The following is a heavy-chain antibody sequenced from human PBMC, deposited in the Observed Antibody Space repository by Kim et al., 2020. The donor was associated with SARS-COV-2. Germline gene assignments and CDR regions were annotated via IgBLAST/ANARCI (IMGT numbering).Heavy chain of an antibody. CDR3: TRNYYGSGSYSQGNYGMDV. D-gene: IGHD3-10*01. Sequence: GRSLRLSCTASGFTFGDYAMSWFRQAPGKGLEWVGFIRRKAYGGTTEYAASVRGRFTISRDDSKSIAYLQMNSLKTEDTAVYYCTRNYYGSGSYSQGNYGMDVWGQETTVTVSS. CDR1: GFTFGDYA. V-gene: IGHV3-49*03. J-gene: IGHJ6*02. CDR2: IRRKAYGGTT.